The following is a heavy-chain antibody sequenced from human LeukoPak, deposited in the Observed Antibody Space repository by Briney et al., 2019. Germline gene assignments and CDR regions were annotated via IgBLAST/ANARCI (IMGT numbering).Heavy chain of an antibody. V-gene: IGHV4-4*07. Sequence: TSETLSLTCTVSGGSISSYYWSWIRQPAGKGLEWIGRIYSSGNTNYNPSLKSRVTMSVETPKNQFSLKLSFVTAADTAVYYCARGGSYYGDHQFDYWGQGTLVTVSS. J-gene: IGHJ4*02. CDR2: IYSSGNT. CDR3: ARGGSYYGDHQFDY. D-gene: IGHD1-26*01. CDR1: GGSISSYY.